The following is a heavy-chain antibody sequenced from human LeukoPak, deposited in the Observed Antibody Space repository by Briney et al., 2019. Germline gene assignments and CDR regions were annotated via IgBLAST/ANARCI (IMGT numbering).Heavy chain of an antibody. J-gene: IGHJ4*02. CDR2: IYYSGST. Sequence: PSETLSLTCTVSGGSISSYYWSWIRQPPGKGLEWIGYIYYSGSTNYNPSLKSRVTISVDTSKNQFSLKLSSVTAADTAVYYCAREGIVGAKGFDYWGQGTLVTVSS. D-gene: IGHD1-26*01. CDR1: GGSISSYY. CDR3: AREGIVGAKGFDY. V-gene: IGHV4-59*12.